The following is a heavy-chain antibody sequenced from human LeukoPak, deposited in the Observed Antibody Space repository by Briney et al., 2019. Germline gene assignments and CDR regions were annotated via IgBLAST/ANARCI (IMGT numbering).Heavy chain of an antibody. D-gene: IGHD3-10*01. J-gene: IGHJ3*02. Sequence: ASVKVSCKASGYTFTGYYMHWVRQAPGQGLEWMGWISPKSGGTNYAQKFQGRVTMTRDTSISTAYMEMSRLRSDDTAVYYCARNLWFGESSDAFDMWGQGTMVTVSS. CDR2: ISPKSGGT. CDR1: GYTFTGYY. CDR3: ARNLWFGESSDAFDM. V-gene: IGHV1-2*02.